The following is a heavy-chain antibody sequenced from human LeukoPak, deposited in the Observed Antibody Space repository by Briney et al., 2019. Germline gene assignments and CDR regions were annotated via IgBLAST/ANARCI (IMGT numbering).Heavy chain of an antibody. J-gene: IGHJ4*02. CDR3: AGEPRLRRYGSGSYYMADY. Sequence: PSETLSLTCTVSGGSISSGDYYWSWIRQPPGKGLEWIGYIYYSENTYYNPSLKSRVTISVDTSKNQFSLKLSSVTAADTAVYYCAGEPRLRRYGSGSYYMADYWGQGTLATVSS. CDR2: IYYSENT. V-gene: IGHV4-30-4*01. D-gene: IGHD3-10*01. CDR1: GGSISSGDYY.